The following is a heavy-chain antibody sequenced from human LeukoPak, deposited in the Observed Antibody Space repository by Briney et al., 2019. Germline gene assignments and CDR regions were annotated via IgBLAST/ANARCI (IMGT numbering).Heavy chain of an antibody. D-gene: IGHD5-18*01. CDR3: ARDEEGYGYHH. CDR2: ISTSSSYK. Sequence: GGSLRLSCAASGFTFSSYDMNWVRQAPGQGLEWVSSISTSSSYKDYADSVQGRFTISRDNAENSLYLQMNSLRAEDTAVYYCARDEEGYGYHHWGQGTLVTVSS. V-gene: IGHV3-21*06. CDR1: GFTFSSYD. J-gene: IGHJ4*02.